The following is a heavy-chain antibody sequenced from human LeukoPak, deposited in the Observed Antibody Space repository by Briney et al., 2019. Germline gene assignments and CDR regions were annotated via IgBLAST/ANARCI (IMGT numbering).Heavy chain of an antibody. Sequence: ASVKVSCKASGYTFTGYYMHWVRQAPGQGLEWMGWINPNSGGTNYAQKFQGRVTMTRDTSISTAYMELSRLRSDDTAVYYCARGLSWFGERGYFNYWGQGTLVTVSS. V-gene: IGHV1-2*02. J-gene: IGHJ4*02. CDR2: INPNSGGT. CDR1: GYTFTGYY. CDR3: ARGLSWFGERGYFNY. D-gene: IGHD3-10*01.